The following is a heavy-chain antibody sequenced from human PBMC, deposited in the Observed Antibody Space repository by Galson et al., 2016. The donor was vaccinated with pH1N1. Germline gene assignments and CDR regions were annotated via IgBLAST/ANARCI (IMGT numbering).Heavy chain of an antibody. Sequence: SLRLSCAASGFIFSDYSFIWVRQAPGKGLEWLSYISTGRRVVQYADSVKGRLTISRDNAQRSVYLQINSLRLEDTAVYHFARLAYGDSFDSWGRGTLVAVSS. CDR3: ARLAYGDSFDS. CDR1: GFIFSDYS. D-gene: IGHD4-17*01. J-gene: IGHJ4*02. V-gene: IGHV3-48*04. CDR2: ISTGRRVV.